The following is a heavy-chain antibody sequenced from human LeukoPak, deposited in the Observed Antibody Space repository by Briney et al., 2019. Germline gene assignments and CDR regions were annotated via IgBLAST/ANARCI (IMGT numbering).Heavy chain of an antibody. J-gene: IGHJ4*02. CDR1: GFTFSNYV. CDR2: IIGSGGTT. Sequence: GGFLRLSCAASGFTFSNYVMSWVRQASGKGLEWVSGIIGSGGTTYYADSVKGRFTISRDNSKNTLYLQLNSLRAEDTAVYYCAKKGIAAADSFDYWGQGTLVTVSS. D-gene: IGHD6-13*01. CDR3: AKKGIAAADSFDY. V-gene: IGHV3-23*01.